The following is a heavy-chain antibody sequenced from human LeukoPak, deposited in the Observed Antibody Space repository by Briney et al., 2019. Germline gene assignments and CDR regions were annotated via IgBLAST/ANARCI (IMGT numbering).Heavy chain of an antibody. CDR3: ARHQLSSYYGMDV. CDR1: GFTFSSYA. J-gene: IGHJ6*02. D-gene: IGHD2-2*01. Sequence: PGGSLRLSCAASGFTFSSYAMNWVSQAPGKGLEWVSAISGSGGTTYYADSVKGRFTISRDNSKNTLYLQMNSLRAEDTAVYYCARHQLSSYYGMDVWGQGTTVTVSS. V-gene: IGHV3-23*01. CDR2: ISGSGGTT.